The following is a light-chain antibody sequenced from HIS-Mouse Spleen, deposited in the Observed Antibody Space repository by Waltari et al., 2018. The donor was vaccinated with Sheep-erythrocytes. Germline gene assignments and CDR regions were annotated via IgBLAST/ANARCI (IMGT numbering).Light chain of an antibody. V-gene: IGKV1-6*01. CDR1: QGIRND. J-gene: IGKJ2*01. Sequence: AIQMTQSTSSLSASLGDRVTITCRASQGIRNDLGWYQQKPGKAPKLLIYAASSLQSGVPSRFSGSGSGTDFTLTISSLQPEDFATYYCLQDYNYPYTFGQGTKLEIK. CDR2: AAS. CDR3: LQDYNYPYT.